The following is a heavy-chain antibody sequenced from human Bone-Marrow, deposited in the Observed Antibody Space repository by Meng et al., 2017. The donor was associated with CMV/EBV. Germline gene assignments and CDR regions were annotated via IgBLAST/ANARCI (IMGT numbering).Heavy chain of an antibody. D-gene: IGHD1-26*01. CDR3: ARDFGVGATLLVYYYYGMDV. V-gene: IGHV1-18*01. Sequence: SVKVSCKASGYTFTSYGISWVRQAPGQGLEWMGWISAYNGNTNYAQKLQGRVTMTTDTSTSTAYMELRSLRSDDTAVYYCARDFGVGATLLVYYYYGMDVWGQGTTVTVSS. CDR1: GYTFTSYG. J-gene: IGHJ6*02. CDR2: ISAYNGNT.